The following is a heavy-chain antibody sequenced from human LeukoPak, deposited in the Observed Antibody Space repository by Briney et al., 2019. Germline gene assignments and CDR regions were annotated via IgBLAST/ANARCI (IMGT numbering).Heavy chain of an antibody. CDR3: ARASPSGYDY. D-gene: IGHD3-22*01. J-gene: IGHJ4*02. CDR2: ITSHVDST. Sequence: GGSLRLSCLASGFTFSTYAMHWVREAPGRGLEYVSAITSHVDSTYYADSVKGRFTISRDNSKNSLYLQMNSLRDEDAAVYHCARASPSGYDYWGQGTLVTVSS. V-gene: IGHV3-64*04. CDR1: GFTFSTYA.